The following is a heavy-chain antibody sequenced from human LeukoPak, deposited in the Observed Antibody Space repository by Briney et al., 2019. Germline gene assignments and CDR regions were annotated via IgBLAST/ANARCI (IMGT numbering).Heavy chain of an antibody. D-gene: IGHD2-15*01. V-gene: IGHV4-38-2*02. CDR2: IKHRGRS. CDR3: ARVVGATSIDY. Sequence: SEALSLTCSVSGSSISSDYYWGWVRQPPGKGLEWIGSIKHRGRSYYNPSLKSRVTISVDTSKNQFSLQLSSVTAADTAVYYCARVVGATSIDYWGQGILVTVSS. J-gene: IGHJ4*02. CDR1: GSSISSDYY.